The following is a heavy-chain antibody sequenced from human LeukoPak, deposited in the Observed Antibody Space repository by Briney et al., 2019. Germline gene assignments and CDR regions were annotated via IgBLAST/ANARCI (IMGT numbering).Heavy chain of an antibody. V-gene: IGHV4-61*02. CDR1: GGSISSGSYY. D-gene: IGHD6-13*01. Sequence: SETLSLTCTVSGGSISSGSYYWSWIRQPAGKGLEWIGRIYTSGSTNYNPSLKSRVTISVDTSKNQFSLKLSSVTAADTAVYYCARGIQGIAPYWGQGTLVTVSS. CDR3: ARGIQGIAPY. J-gene: IGHJ4*02. CDR2: IYTSGST.